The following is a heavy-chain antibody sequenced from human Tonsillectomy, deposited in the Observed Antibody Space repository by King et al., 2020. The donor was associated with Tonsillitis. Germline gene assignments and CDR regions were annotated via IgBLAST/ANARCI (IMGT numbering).Heavy chain of an antibody. J-gene: IGHJ4*02. CDR1: GFTFSSYW. D-gene: IGHD6-19*01. V-gene: IGHV3-74*01. Sequence: VQLVESGGGLVQPGGSLRLSCAASGFTFSSYWMHWVRQAPGKGLVWVSRINSDGSSTSYADSVKGRFTISRDNAKNTLYLQMNSLRAEDTAVYYCASDWYSSGWYLDYWGQGTLVTVSS. CDR3: ASDWYSSGWYLDY. CDR2: INSDGSST.